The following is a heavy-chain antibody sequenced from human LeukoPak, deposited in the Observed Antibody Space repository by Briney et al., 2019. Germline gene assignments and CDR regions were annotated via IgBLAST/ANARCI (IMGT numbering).Heavy chain of an antibody. CDR1: GFTFSSYA. CDR2: ISYDGSNK. CDR3: ARTIMAAAGFDY. D-gene: IGHD6-13*01. V-gene: IGHV3-30-3*01. J-gene: IGHJ4*02. Sequence: GGSLRLSCAASGFTFSSYAMHWVRQAPGKGLEWVAVISYDGSNKYYADSVKGRFTISRDNSKNTLYLQMNSLRAEDTAVYYCARTIMAAAGFDYWGQGTLVTVSS.